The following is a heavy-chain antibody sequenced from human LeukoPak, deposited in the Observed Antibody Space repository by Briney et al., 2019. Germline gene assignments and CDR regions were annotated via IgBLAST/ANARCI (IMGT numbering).Heavy chain of an antibody. Sequence: PGGSLRLSCAASGFTFSSYSMNWVRQAPGKGLEWVSSISSSSSSYIYYADSVKGRFTISRDNAKNSLYLQMNSLRAEDTAVYYCAREEWSYSGSYFLDYWGQGTLVTVSS. CDR3: AREEWSYSGSYFLDY. CDR2: ISSSSSSYI. V-gene: IGHV3-21*01. CDR1: GFTFSSYS. D-gene: IGHD1-26*01. J-gene: IGHJ4*02.